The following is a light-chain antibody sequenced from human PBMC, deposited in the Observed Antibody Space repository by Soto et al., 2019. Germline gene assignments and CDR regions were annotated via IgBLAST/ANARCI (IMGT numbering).Light chain of an antibody. V-gene: IGKV3-15*01. CDR3: QQLKSYPIT. CDR2: RAS. J-gene: IGKJ5*01. CDR1: QTIYSN. Sequence: IVRSQSPATLSESPRERATLSCMAGQTIYSNVAWYQHRPGQAPRLLIYRASTRATGIPARFSGSGSGTEFTLTISSLQPEDFAIYYCQQLKSYPITVGQGTRLETK.